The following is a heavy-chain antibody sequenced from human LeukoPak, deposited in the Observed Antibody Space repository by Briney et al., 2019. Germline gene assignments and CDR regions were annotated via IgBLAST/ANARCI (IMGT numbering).Heavy chain of an antibody. Sequence: ASVKVSCKASGYTFTSYDINWVRQAPGQGLEWMGVINPSGDGTNYPQRFQGRVTLTRDTSTSTGYMELSSLRSEDTAIYYCAKETPNTGWFDPWGQGTLVTVSS. V-gene: IGHV1-46*01. CDR2: INPSGDGT. J-gene: IGHJ5*02. D-gene: IGHD1-14*01. CDR3: AKETPNTGWFDP. CDR1: GYTFTSYD.